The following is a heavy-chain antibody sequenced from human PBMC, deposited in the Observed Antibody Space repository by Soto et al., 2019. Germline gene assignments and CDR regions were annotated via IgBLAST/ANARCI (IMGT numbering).Heavy chain of an antibody. CDR3: ARGLGLYYFDY. CDR1: GYTFTSYA. V-gene: IGHV1-3*01. D-gene: IGHD1-26*01. CDR2: INAGNGNT. J-gene: IGHJ4*01. Sequence: ASVKVSCKASGYTFTSYAMHWVRQAPGQRLEWMGWINAGNGNTKYSQKFQGRVTITRDTSASTAYMELSSLRSVDTVVYYCARGLGLYYFDYWGHGTLVTVSS.